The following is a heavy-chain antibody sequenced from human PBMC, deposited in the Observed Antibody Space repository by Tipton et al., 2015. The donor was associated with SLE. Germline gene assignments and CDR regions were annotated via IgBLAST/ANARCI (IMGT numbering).Heavy chain of an antibody. CDR3: ARYDWAFDM. CDR2: ISSSSSYI. D-gene: IGHD3-9*01. CDR1: GFTFSSYD. Sequence: SLRLSCTASGFTFSSYDMNWVRQAPGKGLEWVSSISSSSSYIYYADSLKGRFTISRDNTKNSLYLQMNSLRAEDTAVYYCARYDWAFDMWGQGTMVTVSS. V-gene: IGHV3-21*01. J-gene: IGHJ3*02.